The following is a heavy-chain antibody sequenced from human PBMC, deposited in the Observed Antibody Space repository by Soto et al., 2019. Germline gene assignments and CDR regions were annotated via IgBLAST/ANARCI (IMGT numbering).Heavy chain of an antibody. CDR3: ARERNYCSGGSCYSCFDY. V-gene: IGHV1-18*01. CDR1: GYTFTSYG. D-gene: IGHD2-15*01. Sequence: ASVKVSCKASGYTFTSYGISWVRQAPGQGLEWMGWISAYNGNTNYAQKLQGRVTMTTDTSTSTAYMELRSLRSDDTAVYYCARERNYCSGGSCYSCFDYWGQGTPVTVSS. J-gene: IGHJ4*02. CDR2: ISAYNGNT.